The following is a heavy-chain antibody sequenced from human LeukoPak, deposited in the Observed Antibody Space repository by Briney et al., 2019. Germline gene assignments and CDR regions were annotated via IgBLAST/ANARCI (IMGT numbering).Heavy chain of an antibody. Sequence: GGSLRLSCAASGFTFSSYGMHWVRQAPGKGLEWVAVISYDGSNTYYTDSVKGRFTISRDNAKNTMYLQMNSLRAEDTAFYYCARDDGSGYRPDYWGQGTLATVSS. V-gene: IGHV3-30*03. D-gene: IGHD3-22*01. CDR2: ISYDGSNT. J-gene: IGHJ4*02. CDR3: ARDDGSGYRPDY. CDR1: GFTFSSYG.